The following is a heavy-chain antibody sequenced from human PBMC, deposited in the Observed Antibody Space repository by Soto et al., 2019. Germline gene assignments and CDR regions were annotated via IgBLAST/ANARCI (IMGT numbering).Heavy chain of an antibody. V-gene: IGHV1-69*13. D-gene: IGHD2-8*01. CDR2: IIPIFGTA. CDR3: ARVLLYSKSRSLLYYGMDV. CDR1: GGTFSSYA. J-gene: IGHJ6*02. Sequence: GASVKVSCKASGGTFSSYAISWVRQAPGQGLEWMGGIIPIFGTANYAQKFQGRVTITADESTSTAYMELSSLRSEDTAVYYCARVLLYSKSRSLLYYGMDVWGQGTTVTVSS.